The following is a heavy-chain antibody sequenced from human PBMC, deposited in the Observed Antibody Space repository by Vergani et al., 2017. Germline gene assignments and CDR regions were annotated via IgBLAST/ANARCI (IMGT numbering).Heavy chain of an antibody. V-gene: IGHV4-61*05. CDR2: IYYSGST. CDR3: ARGGQTGDPEGY. D-gene: IGHD7-27*01. Sequence: QLQLQESGPGLVKPSETLSLTCTVSGGSISSSSYYWGWIRQPPGKGLEWIGYIYYSGSTNYNPSLKSRVTISVDTSKNQFSLKLSSVTAADTAVYYCARGGQTGDPEGYWGQGTLVTVSS. J-gene: IGHJ4*02. CDR1: GGSISSSSYY.